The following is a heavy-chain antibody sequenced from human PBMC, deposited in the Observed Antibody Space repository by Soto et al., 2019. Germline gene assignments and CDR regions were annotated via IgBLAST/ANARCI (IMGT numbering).Heavy chain of an antibody. V-gene: IGHV3-9*01. Sequence: EVQLVESGGGLVQPGRSLRLSCAASGFTFDDYAMHWVRQAPGKGLEWVSGISWNSGSIGYADSVKGRFTSSRDNAKNSLYLQMNSLRAEDTALYYCAKARLAEAGHFDYWGQGTLVTVSS. CDR2: ISWNSGSI. CDR1: GFTFDDYA. CDR3: AKARLAEAGHFDY. D-gene: IGHD6-13*01. J-gene: IGHJ4*02.